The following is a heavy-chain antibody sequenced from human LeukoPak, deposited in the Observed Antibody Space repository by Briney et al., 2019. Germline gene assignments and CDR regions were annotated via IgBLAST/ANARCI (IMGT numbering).Heavy chain of an antibody. Sequence: PGTSLRLSCAASGFTFGSYGRHWGRQAQGKGREWVAVISYDGSNKYYADSVKGRFAISRDNCKNTLYLQMNSLRAEDTAVYYCAKIGIDSSGYYLPTVYYYGMDVWGQGTTVTVSS. V-gene: IGHV3-30*18. CDR1: GFTFGSYG. J-gene: IGHJ6*02. D-gene: IGHD3-22*01. CDR2: ISYDGSNK. CDR3: AKIGIDSSGYYLPTVYYYGMDV.